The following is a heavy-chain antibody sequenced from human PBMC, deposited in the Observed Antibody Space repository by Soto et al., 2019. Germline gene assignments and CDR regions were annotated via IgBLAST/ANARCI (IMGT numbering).Heavy chain of an antibody. Sequence: QVQLVESGGGVVQPGRSLRLSCAASGFTFSSYAMHWVRQAPGKGLEWVAVISYDGSNKYYADSVKGRFTISRDNSKNTLYLQMTSLRAEDTAVYYCARGYCSGGSCYYFDYWGQGTLVTVSS. CDR2: ISYDGSNK. CDR3: ARGYCSGGSCYYFDY. CDR1: GFTFSSYA. J-gene: IGHJ4*02. V-gene: IGHV3-30-3*01. D-gene: IGHD2-15*01.